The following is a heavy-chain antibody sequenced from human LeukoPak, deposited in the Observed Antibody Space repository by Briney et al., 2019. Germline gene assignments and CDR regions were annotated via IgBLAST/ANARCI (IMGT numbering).Heavy chain of an antibody. CDR2: IHGAT. J-gene: IGHJ4*02. D-gene: IGHD6-19*01. CDR1: GFPFSTYV. Sequence: GGSLRLSCAASGFPFSTYVMGWVRQAPGKGLEWVSTIHGATYYADSVRGRFTISKDNSKNTLYLQMTSLRADDTALFYCAKGYSSGWYAFDSWGQGTLVTVSS. CDR3: AKGYSSGWYAFDS. V-gene: IGHV3-23*01.